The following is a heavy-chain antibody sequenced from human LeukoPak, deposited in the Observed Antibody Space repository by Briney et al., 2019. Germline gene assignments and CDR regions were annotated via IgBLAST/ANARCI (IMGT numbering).Heavy chain of an antibody. Sequence: GGSLRLSCAASGFPFNKYGIHWVRQAPGEGLEWVTFIWYDGTYKDYGDSVKGRFTISRDNSKNTVYLQMNSLRTEDTALYYCAKVRGPYGSGYYVDYWGQGTLVTVSS. CDR2: IWYDGTYK. CDR3: AKVRGPYGSGYYVDY. V-gene: IGHV3-30*02. D-gene: IGHD3-10*01. CDR1: GFPFNKYG. J-gene: IGHJ4*02.